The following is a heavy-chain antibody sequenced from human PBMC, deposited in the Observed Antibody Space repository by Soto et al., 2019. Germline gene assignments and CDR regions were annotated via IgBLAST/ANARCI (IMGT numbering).Heavy chain of an antibody. Sequence: ASVKVSCKASGYTFTNFGISWVRQAPGQGLEWVGWISPFNGHTHYAQKFQGRLTLTIDTATTTGFLELRSLRSDDTAVYYCAREPPRATAGLNYFDPWGQGTLVTVSS. CDR2: ISPFNGHT. CDR1: GYTFTNFG. J-gene: IGHJ5*02. V-gene: IGHV1-18*01. D-gene: IGHD6-13*01. CDR3: AREPPRATAGLNYFDP.